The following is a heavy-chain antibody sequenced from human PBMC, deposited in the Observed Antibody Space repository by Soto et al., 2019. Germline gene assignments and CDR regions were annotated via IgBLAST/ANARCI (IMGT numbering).Heavy chain of an antibody. V-gene: IGHV3-7*04. CDR3: ARESIVGARDEAADV. CDR1: GFTFTDHY. CDR2: IKQDGSEQ. D-gene: IGHD1-26*01. J-gene: IGHJ3*01. Sequence: DVHLVESGGGLVQPGGSLRLSCVASGFTFTDHYMTWIRQAPGRGLEWVANIKQDGSEQFYVDSVKGRFVIYRDNARKSLLLQMDNLRFEDTGVYYCARESIVGARDEAADVWGQGTMVTVSS.